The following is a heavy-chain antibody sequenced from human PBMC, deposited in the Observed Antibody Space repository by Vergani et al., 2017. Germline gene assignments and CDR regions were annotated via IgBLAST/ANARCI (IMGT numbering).Heavy chain of an antibody. CDR3: ARVCRRITMIGQRNNWFDP. CDR1: GGSFSGYY. D-gene: IGHD3-10*02. J-gene: IGHJ5*02. CDR2: INHSGST. V-gene: IGHV4-34*01. Sequence: QVQLQQWGAGLLKPSETLSLTCAVYGGSFSGYYWSWIRQPPGKGLEWIGEINHSGSTNYNPSLKSRVTILVDTSKNQFSLKLISVTAADTAVYYCARVCRRITMIGQRNNWFDPWGQGSLVTVSS.